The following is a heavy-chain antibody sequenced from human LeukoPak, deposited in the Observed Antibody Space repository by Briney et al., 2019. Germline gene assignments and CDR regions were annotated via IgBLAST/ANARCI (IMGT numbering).Heavy chain of an antibody. J-gene: IGHJ4*02. CDR1: GFSLTTYW. CDR3: ARVIWYYYDSSGYPGFDY. CDR2: IKQDGAVT. D-gene: IGHD3-22*01. V-gene: IGHV3-7*01. Sequence: GGSLRLSCAPSGFSLTTYWMSWVRQAPGKGVEWVAHIKQDGAVTYTVHSVKGRFTISRDNAKNSLYLQMNSLRAEDTAVYYCARVIWYYYDSSGYPGFDYWGQGTLVTVSS.